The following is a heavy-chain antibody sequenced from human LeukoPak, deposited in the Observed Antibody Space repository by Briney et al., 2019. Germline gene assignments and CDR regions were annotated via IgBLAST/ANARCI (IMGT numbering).Heavy chain of an antibody. Sequence: GGSLRLSCAASGFTFSSYAMSWVRQAPGKGLEWVSGISGSGDNTYYADSVKGRFTISRDNSKNTLYVRVNSLGTEDTAAYYCAKGSSYDSSGSFYFDYWGQGTLVTVSS. CDR2: ISGSGDNT. CDR3: AKGSSYDSSGSFYFDY. V-gene: IGHV3-23*01. CDR1: GFTFSSYA. D-gene: IGHD3-22*01. J-gene: IGHJ4*02.